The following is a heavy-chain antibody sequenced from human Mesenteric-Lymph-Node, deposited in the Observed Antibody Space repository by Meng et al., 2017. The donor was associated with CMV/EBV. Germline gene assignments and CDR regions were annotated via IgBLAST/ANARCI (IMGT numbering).Heavy chain of an antibody. CDR1: GFTFSTFS. CDR2: ITSSSATI. J-gene: IGHJ6*02. V-gene: IGHV3-48*04. Sequence: GESLKISCAASGFTFSTFSMNWVRQAPGKGLEWISYITSSSATIYHSDSVKGRFTISRDNAKNSVFLQMNSLRVEDTAEYYCARDRDGYTLHDVWGQGTTVTVSS. CDR3: ARDRDGYTLHDV. D-gene: IGHD5-24*01.